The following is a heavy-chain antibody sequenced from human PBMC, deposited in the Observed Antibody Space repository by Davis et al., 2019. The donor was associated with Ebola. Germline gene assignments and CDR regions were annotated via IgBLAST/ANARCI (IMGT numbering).Heavy chain of an antibody. J-gene: IGHJ6*02. CDR1: GFILSSYS. CDR3: ARDKSTAARPGYYYGLDV. D-gene: IGHD6-6*01. V-gene: IGHV3-21*01. CDR2: ISSSGYI. Sequence: GGSLRLSCAASGFILSSYSMNWVRQAPGKGLEWVSFISSSGYIEYADSVKGRFTISRDNAKNSLYLEMNSLRAEDTAVFYCARDKSTAARPGYYYGLDVWGQGTTVTVSS.